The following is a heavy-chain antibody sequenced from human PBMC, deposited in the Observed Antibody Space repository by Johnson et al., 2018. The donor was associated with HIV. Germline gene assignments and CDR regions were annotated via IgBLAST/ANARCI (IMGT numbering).Heavy chain of an antibody. CDR1: GFSVSSNY. Sequence: VQLVESGGSMLRPGGSLRLACAASGFSVSSNYMSWVRQAPGKGLEWVSAISGTGRTTHYADSVKGRFTISRDNSKNTLYLQMNSLRAEDTAVYYCAKDGPDTSLYADAFDIWGQGTMVTVSS. V-gene: IGHV3-23*04. CDR2: ISGTGRTT. D-gene: IGHD2-8*01. J-gene: IGHJ3*02. CDR3: AKDGPDTSLYADAFDI.